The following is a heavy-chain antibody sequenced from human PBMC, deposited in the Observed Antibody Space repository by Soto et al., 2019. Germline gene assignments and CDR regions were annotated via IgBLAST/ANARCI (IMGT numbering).Heavy chain of an antibody. CDR3: ARISVAARYMDV. CDR1: GGSISSSSYY. J-gene: IGHJ6*03. V-gene: IGHV4-39*01. Sequence: QLQLEESGPGLVKPSETLSLTCTVSGGSISSSSYYWGWIRQSPGKGLEWIGSFYYSGSTYYSPSLKSRVTISGDTSKKPIYLRLSSVTATDTAVYYCARISVAARYMDVWGKGATVTVSS. D-gene: IGHD5-12*01. CDR2: FYYSGST.